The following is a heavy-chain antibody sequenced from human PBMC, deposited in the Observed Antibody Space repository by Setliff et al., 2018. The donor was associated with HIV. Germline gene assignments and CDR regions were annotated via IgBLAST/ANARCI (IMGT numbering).Heavy chain of an antibody. D-gene: IGHD3-16*01. CDR2: TYYRSKWSN. Sequence: PSQTLSLTCAISGDSVSSNTAAWNWISQSPSRGLEWLGRTYYRSKWSNYYAVSVKSRITINPDTSKNQFSLQLNSVTPEDTAVYFCARGGDWDYNYYMDVWDKGTTVTVSS. CDR3: ARGGDWDYNYYMDV. J-gene: IGHJ6*03. V-gene: IGHV6-1*01. CDR1: GDSVSSNTAA.